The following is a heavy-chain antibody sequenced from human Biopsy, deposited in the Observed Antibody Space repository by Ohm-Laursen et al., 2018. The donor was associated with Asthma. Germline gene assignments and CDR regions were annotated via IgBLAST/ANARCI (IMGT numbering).Heavy chain of an antibody. CDR1: GGTFNTYV. CDR2: INSVFGTT. CDR3: ARKAGSCISRTCYSLDF. Sequence: SSVKVSCKSLGGTFNTYVIGWVRQAPGQGLEWMGGINSVFGTTTYPQKFQYRVTITADDSTSTVYMELSSLRSEDTAVYYCARKAGSCISRTCYSLDFWGQGTLVTVSS. D-gene: IGHD2-2*01. J-gene: IGHJ4*02. V-gene: IGHV1-69*01.